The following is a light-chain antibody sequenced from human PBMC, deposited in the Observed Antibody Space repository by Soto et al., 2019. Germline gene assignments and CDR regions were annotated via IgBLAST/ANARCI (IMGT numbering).Light chain of an antibody. J-gene: IGKJ1*01. CDR3: QQYNDWPLT. CDR2: GAF. V-gene: IGKV3-15*01. CDR1: QSVSSN. Sequence: EIVMTQSPVTLSVSPGERVTLSCRASQSVSSNLAWYQQKPGQAPSLLIYGAFTRAAGIPARFSGTGSGTEFNLTISSLQSEDFALYYCQQYNDWPLTFGQGTKVYI.